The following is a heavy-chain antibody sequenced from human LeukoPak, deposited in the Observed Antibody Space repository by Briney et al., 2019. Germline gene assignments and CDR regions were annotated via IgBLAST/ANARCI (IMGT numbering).Heavy chain of an antibody. CDR3: AKSPHPIAAAGISFDY. CDR1: GFTFSSYA. J-gene: IGHJ4*02. CDR2: ISGSGGST. V-gene: IGHV3-23*01. D-gene: IGHD6-13*01. Sequence: QPGGSLRLSCAASGFTFSSYAMSWVRQAPGKGLEWVSAISGSGGSTYYADSVKGRFTISRDNSKNTLYLQMNSLRAEDTAVYYCAKSPHPIAAAGISFDYWGQGTLVTVPS.